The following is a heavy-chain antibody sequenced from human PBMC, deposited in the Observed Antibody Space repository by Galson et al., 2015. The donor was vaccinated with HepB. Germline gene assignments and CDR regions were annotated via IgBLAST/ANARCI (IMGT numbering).Heavy chain of an antibody. CDR1: GYTFTSYG. Sequence: SVKVSCKASGYTFTSYGISWVRQAPGQGLEWMGWISAYNGNTNYAQKLQGRVTMTTDTSTSTAYMELRSLRSDDTAVYYCARVPMVRGAKSIYYYYYGMDVWGQGTTVTVSS. J-gene: IGHJ6*02. D-gene: IGHD3-10*01. V-gene: IGHV1-18*01. CDR2: ISAYNGNT. CDR3: ARVPMVRGAKSIYYYYYGMDV.